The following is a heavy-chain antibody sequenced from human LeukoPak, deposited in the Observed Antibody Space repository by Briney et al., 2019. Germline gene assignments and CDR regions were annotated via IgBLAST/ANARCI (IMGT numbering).Heavy chain of an antibody. CDR2: ISYDGSNK. V-gene: IGHV3-30*18. Sequence: GRSLRLSCAASGFTFSSYGMHWVRQAPDKGLEWVAVISYDGSNKYYADSVKGRFTISRDNSKNTLYLQTNSLRAEDTAVYYCANDYGDHRTPYYWGQGTLVTVSS. J-gene: IGHJ4*02. CDR1: GFTFSSYG. CDR3: ANDYGDHRTPYY. D-gene: IGHD4-17*01.